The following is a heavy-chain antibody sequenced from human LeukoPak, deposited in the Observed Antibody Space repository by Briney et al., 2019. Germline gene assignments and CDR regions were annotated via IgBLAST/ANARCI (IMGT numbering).Heavy chain of an antibody. J-gene: IGHJ5*01. CDR1: GFSFDTYA. CDR2: IWHDGSHK. D-gene: IGHD3-10*01. CDR3: ARAIFGAGSYRDS. Sequence: GRSLRLSCAASGFSFDTYAMHWVRQAPGQGLEWVAHIWHDGSHKFYSNSVRGQFTLSRDNSKTTVYLQMNNLRPTDTAVYYWARAIFGAGSYRDSWGHGNLVT. V-gene: IGHV3-33*01.